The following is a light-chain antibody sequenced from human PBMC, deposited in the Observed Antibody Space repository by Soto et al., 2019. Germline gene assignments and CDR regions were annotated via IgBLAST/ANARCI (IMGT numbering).Light chain of an antibody. CDR3: SSYTTDSTYV. CDR1: SSDVGGYSY. Sequence: QSALTQPASVSGSPGQSIAISCTGTSSDVGGYSYVSWYQQHPGKVPKLIIYDVSNRPSGVSNRFSGSKSGNTASLTISGLQAEDEADYYCSSYTTDSTYVFGAGTKVTVL. CDR2: DVS. V-gene: IGLV2-14*01. J-gene: IGLJ1*01.